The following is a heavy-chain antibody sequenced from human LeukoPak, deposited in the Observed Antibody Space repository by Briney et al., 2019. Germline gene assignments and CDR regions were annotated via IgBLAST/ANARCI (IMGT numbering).Heavy chain of an antibody. Sequence: SVKVSCTASGGTFSSYAISWVRQAPGQGLEWMGGIIPIFGTANYAQKFQGRVTITADESTSTAYMELSSLRSEDTAVYYCARDLGSITGTTKRGFYVLDYWGQGTLVTVSS. V-gene: IGHV1-69*13. CDR3: ARDLGSITGTTKRGFYVLDY. CDR1: GGTFSSYA. J-gene: IGHJ4*02. D-gene: IGHD1-7*01. CDR2: IIPIFGTA.